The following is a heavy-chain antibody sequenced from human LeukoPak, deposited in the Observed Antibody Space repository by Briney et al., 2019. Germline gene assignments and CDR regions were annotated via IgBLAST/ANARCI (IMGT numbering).Heavy chain of an antibody. Sequence: SETLSLTCTVSGGSISADYWSWIRQPAGKGLEWIGRFSPSGSTIYNPSLRGRVTMSVDPSKNTFSLELSSVTAADTAVYYCARGPRYSYGYQEGYYFDYWGQGTLVTVSS. V-gene: IGHV4-4*07. CDR3: ARGPRYSYGYQEGYYFDY. J-gene: IGHJ4*02. CDR1: GGSISADY. D-gene: IGHD5-18*01. CDR2: FSPSGST.